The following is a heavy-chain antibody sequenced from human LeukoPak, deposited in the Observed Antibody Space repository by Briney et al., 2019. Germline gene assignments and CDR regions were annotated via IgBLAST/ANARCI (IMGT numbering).Heavy chain of an antibody. CDR2: INSDGITT. Sequence: GGSLRLSCAASGFTFSSYWMHWVRQAPGKGLVWVSRINSDGITTSYADSVKGRFTISRDNAKNSLYLQMNSLRAEDTAVYYCARVPWLQSGNYMDVWGKGTTVTVSS. V-gene: IGHV3-74*01. CDR1: GFTFSSYW. CDR3: ARVPWLQSGNYMDV. D-gene: IGHD5-24*01. J-gene: IGHJ6*03.